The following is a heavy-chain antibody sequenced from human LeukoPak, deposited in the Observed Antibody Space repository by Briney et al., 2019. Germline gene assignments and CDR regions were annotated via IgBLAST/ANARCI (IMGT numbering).Heavy chain of an antibody. CDR1: GGSISSYY. V-gene: IGHV4-59*01. CDR3: ARDRSEFDY. CDR2: IYYSGST. Sequence: PSETLSLTCTVSGGSISSYYWSWIRQPPGKGLEWIGHIYYSGSTDYNPSLKSRVTISVDTSKNQFSLKLSSVTAADTAVYYCARDRSEFDYWGQGTLVTVSS. J-gene: IGHJ4*02.